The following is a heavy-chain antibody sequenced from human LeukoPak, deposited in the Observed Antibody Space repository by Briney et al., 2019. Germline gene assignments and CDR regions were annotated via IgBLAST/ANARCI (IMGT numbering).Heavy chain of an antibody. CDR1: EFTFSTYA. J-gene: IGHJ3*02. CDR2: ISGPGIST. Sequence: GGSLRLSCAAFEFTFSTYAMHWVRQAPRKGLEWVSAISGPGISTYYTDSVKGRFTISRDNSNNTLFLQMNSLRAEDTAVYYCARDLAYCGGDCKDAFDIWGQGTMVTVSS. V-gene: IGHV3-23*01. D-gene: IGHD2-21*02. CDR3: ARDLAYCGGDCKDAFDI.